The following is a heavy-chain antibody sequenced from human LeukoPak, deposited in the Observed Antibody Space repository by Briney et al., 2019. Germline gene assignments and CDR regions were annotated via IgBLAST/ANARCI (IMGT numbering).Heavy chain of an antibody. CDR3: ARVSFYDTTHVDY. CDR2: IYYSGST. J-gene: IGHJ4*02. CDR1: GGSINSGGFY. D-gene: IGHD2/OR15-2a*01. V-gene: IGHV4-31*03. Sequence: SETLSLTCTVSGGSINSGGFYWSWIRQHPGKGLEWIGYIYYSGSTYYNPSLKSRVTISVDTSKNQFSLELTSVTAAGTAVYYCARVSFYDTTHVDYWGQGTLVTVSS.